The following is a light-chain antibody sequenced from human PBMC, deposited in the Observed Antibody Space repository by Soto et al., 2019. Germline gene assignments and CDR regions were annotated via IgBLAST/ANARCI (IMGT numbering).Light chain of an antibody. J-gene: IGLJ1*01. CDR2: SNH. CDR3: AAGDDSLNGNV. Sequence: QSVLTQPPSASGTPGRKVVISCYGSSSNIGSNTVNWYQQLSGTAPKLLLYSNHHRPSGVPYRFSGAKSGTSASLAIGRHQSADDADNYCAAGDDSLNGNVFASGTKVTLL. CDR1: SSNIGSNT. V-gene: IGLV1-44*01.